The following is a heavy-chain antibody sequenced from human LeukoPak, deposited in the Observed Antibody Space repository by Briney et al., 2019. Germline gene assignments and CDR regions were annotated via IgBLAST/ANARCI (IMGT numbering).Heavy chain of an antibody. Sequence: GGSLRLSCAASGFTFSSYARSWVRQAPGKGLEWVSAISGSGGSTYYADSVKGRFTISRDNSKNTLYLQMNSLRAEDTAVYYCANSPGTTSYFDYWGQGTLVTVSS. CDR1: GFTFSSYA. D-gene: IGHD2/OR15-2a*01. CDR3: ANSPGTTSYFDY. CDR2: ISGSGGST. V-gene: IGHV3-23*01. J-gene: IGHJ4*02.